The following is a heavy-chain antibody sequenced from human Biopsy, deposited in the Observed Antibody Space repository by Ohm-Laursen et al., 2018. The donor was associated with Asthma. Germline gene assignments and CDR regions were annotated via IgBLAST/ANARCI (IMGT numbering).Heavy chain of an antibody. CDR1: GFTFSTSW. J-gene: IGHJ4*02. Sequence: SLRLSCAASGFTFSTSWVTWVRQAPGKGLEWVANIKEDGSEKNYMDSVKGRFTISRDNAKNSLFLQMNSLRAEDTAVYYCARGGSRDLWGTYRYPWDYWGQGTLVTVSS. CDR3: ARGGSRDLWGTYRYPWDY. D-gene: IGHD3-16*02. V-gene: IGHV3-7*02. CDR2: IKEDGSEK.